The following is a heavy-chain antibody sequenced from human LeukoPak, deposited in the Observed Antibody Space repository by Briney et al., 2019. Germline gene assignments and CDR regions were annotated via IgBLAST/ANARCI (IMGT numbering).Heavy chain of an antibody. D-gene: IGHD6-19*01. Sequence: GGSLRLSCAASGFTFSSYAMHWVRQAPGKGLEWVAVISYDGSNKYYADSVKGRFTISRGNSKNTLYLQMNSLRAEDTAVYYCARDCEWLVHAGLDYWGQGTLVTVSS. CDR1: GFTFSSYA. V-gene: IGHV3-30-3*01. CDR2: ISYDGSNK. J-gene: IGHJ4*02. CDR3: ARDCEWLVHAGLDY.